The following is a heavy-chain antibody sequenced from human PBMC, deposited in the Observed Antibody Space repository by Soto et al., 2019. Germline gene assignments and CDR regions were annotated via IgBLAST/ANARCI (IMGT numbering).Heavy chain of an antibody. Sequence: GASVKVSCKASGYTFTSYGISWVRQAPGQGLEWMGWISAYNGNTNYAQKLQGRVTMTTDTSTSTAYMELSSLRSEDTALYYCARVFAGNWNDDPSGGAFDIWGQGTKVTVSS. CDR2: ISAYNGNT. D-gene: IGHD1-1*01. V-gene: IGHV1-18*01. J-gene: IGHJ3*02. CDR1: GYTFTSYG. CDR3: ARVFAGNWNDDPSGGAFDI.